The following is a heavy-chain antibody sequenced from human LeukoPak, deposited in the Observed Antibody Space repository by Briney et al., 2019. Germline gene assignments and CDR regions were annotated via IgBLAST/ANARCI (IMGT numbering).Heavy chain of an antibody. CDR2: IYYSGST. CDR1: GGSISSHY. CDR3: ARVPNYYDSSGYYYFDY. D-gene: IGHD3-22*01. Sequence: PSETLSLTCTVSGGSISSHYWSWIRQPPGKGLEWIGYIYYSGSTNFNPSLKSRVTISVDTSKNQFSLKLSSVTAADTAVYYCARVPNYYDSSGYYYFDYWGQGTLVTVSS. V-gene: IGHV4-59*11. J-gene: IGHJ4*02.